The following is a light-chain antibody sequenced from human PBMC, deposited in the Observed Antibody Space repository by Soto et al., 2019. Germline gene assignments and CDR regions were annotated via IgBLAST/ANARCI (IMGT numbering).Light chain of an antibody. CDR1: SSNIGSNY. CDR3: AAWDDNLSGGV. CDR2: DNN. V-gene: IGLV1-47*02. J-gene: IGLJ3*02. Sequence: QSVLTQPPSASETPGQTVTISCSGSSSNIGSNYVYWYQQLPGTAPKLLIYDNNLRPSGVPDRFSGSKSGTSASLAISGLQSEDEGDYYCAAWDDNLSGGVLGGGTQLTVL.